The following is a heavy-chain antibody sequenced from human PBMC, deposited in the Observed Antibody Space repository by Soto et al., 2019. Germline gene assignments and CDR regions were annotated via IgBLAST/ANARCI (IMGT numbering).Heavy chain of an antibody. CDR3: ARRV. CDR1: GFTFSHYP. CDR2: ISAGGDRT. J-gene: IGHJ4*02. Sequence: EVQVSESGGGLVQPGGSLRLSCATSGFTFSHYPMNWVRQAPGKRLEWVSGISAGGDRTYYADSVKGRFTIFRDNSKNSVSLQMNSLRVEDTAVYYCARRVWGQGTLVTVSS. V-gene: IGHV3-23*01.